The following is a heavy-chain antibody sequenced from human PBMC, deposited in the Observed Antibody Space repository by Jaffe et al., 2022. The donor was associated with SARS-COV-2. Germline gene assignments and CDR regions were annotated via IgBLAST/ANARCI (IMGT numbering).Heavy chain of an antibody. CDR1: GFISSKYW. D-gene: IGHD5-12*01. V-gene: IGHV3-7*01. Sequence: EGQLVESGGGLVQPGGSLRLSCVVSGFISSKYWMSWVRQTPGKGLEWVANIKQDGSEENYVDSVKGRFIISRDNAKNSLYLQMNSLRGDDTAVYFCARDSKSGGYLDWGQGTLVTVSS. CDR2: IKQDGSEE. J-gene: IGHJ4*02. CDR3: ARDSKSGGYLD.